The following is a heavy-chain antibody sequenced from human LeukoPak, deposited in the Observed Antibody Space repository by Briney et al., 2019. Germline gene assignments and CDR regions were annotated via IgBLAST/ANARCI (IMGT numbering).Heavy chain of an antibody. V-gene: IGHV3-48*03. CDR1: GFTFSSCE. CDR3: ARDYGYGNWFDP. D-gene: IGHD5-12*01. CDR2: ISSSGSNI. J-gene: IGHJ5*02. Sequence: GGSLRLSCAASGFTFSSCEMHWVRQAPGKGLEWVSYISSSGSNIYYADSVKGRFTISRDNAKNSLYLQMNSLRAEDTAIYYCARDYGYGNWFDPWGQGTLVTVSS.